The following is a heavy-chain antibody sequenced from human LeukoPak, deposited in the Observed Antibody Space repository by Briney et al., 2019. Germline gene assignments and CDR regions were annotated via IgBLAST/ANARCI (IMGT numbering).Heavy chain of an antibody. CDR1: GFTFNDFV. CDR3: ARSGLGDHGIFTGRGSPYYYYYLDV. V-gene: IGHV3-43*02. CDR2: ISGDGGTT. D-gene: IGHD2-21*02. J-gene: IGHJ6*03. Sequence: PGGSLRLSCTASGFTFNDFVMQWVRQVPGKSLEWVALISGDGGTTDYASSVEGRFTISRDNAQKPLFLEMNNLGTEDTALYYCARSGLGDHGIFTGRGSPYYYYYLDVWGKGTTVIVS.